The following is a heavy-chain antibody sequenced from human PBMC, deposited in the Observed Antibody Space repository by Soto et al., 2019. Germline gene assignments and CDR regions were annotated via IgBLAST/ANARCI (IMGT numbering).Heavy chain of an antibody. D-gene: IGHD6-19*01. CDR3: ASALAVAGRSSCFEH. J-gene: IGHJ4*01. V-gene: IGHV5-51*01. CDR2: IYPGDSDT. Sequence: VESLKISCKGSGYSFTSYWIGWVRQIPWKGLEWMGIIYPGDSDTRYSPSFQGQVTISADKSISTAYLQWSSLKASDTAMYYCASALAVAGRSSCFEHWGKGNIVTVSS. CDR1: GYSFTSYW.